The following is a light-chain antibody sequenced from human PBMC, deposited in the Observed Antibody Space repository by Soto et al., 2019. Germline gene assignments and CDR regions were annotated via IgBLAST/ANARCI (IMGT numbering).Light chain of an antibody. J-gene: IGKJ3*01. Sequence: DIVMTQSPDSLSVSLGERATINCKSSQSILYNSINNKPYLAWYQQKPGQPPRLLIYSASTRESGVPDRFSGSGSGTDFTLTISSLQAEDVAVYYCQQFYSGPPGFTFGPGTKVDIK. CDR3: QQFYSGPPGFT. V-gene: IGKV4-1*01. CDR1: QSILYNSINNKPY. CDR2: SAS.